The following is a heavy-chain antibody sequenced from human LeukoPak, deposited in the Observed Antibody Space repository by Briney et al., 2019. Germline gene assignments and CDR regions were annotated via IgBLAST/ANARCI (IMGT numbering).Heavy chain of an antibody. J-gene: IGHJ5*02. V-gene: IGHV4-30-4*01. Sequence: SETLSLTCTVSGGSISSGDYYWSWIRQPPGKGLEWIVYIYYSGSTYYNPSLKSRVTISVDTSKIQFSLKLSSVTAEDTAVYYCARDARPGYDFWSGYYGPDNNWFDPWGQGTLVTVSS. CDR1: GGSISSGDYY. CDR2: IYYSGST. D-gene: IGHD3-3*01. CDR3: ARDARPGYDFWSGYYGPDNNWFDP.